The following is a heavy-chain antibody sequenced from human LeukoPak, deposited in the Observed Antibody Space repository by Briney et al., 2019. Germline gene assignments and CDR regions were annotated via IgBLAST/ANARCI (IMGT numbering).Heavy chain of an antibody. CDR3: VLIPAAIEAFDI. D-gene: IGHD2-2*01. CDR2: IYITGST. J-gene: IGHJ3*02. V-gene: IGHV4-4*07. Sequence: PSETLSLTCSVSGGSFSSYFWSWVRQPAGKGLEWIGRIYITGSTTYNPSLKSRVTMSLDTSKNQFSLKLSSVTAADTAVYYCVLIPAAIEAFDIWGQGTMVTVSS. CDR1: GGSFSSYF.